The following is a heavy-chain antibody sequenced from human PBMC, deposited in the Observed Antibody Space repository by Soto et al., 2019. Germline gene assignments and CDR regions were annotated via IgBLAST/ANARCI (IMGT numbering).Heavy chain of an antibody. CDR3: ATGGTGWYY. D-gene: IGHD6-19*01. Sequence: PGESLKISCKISGYSFTTYWISWLRQMPGKGLEWVGRIDPRDFSTDYSPPFQGHATISVDKSVNTAHLQWTSLRASDTAIYYCATGGTGWYYRGQGTLVTVSS. V-gene: IGHV5-10-1*01. CDR1: GYSFTTYW. J-gene: IGHJ4*02. CDR2: IDPRDFST.